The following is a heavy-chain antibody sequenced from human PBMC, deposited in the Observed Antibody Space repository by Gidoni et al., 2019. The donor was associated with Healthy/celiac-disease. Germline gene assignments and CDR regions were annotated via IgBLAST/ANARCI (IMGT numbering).Heavy chain of an antibody. CDR1: GGTSSSSA. D-gene: IGHD6-6*01. Sequence: QVQLVQSGAEGKKPGSSVKVSSKASGGTSSSSAISWVRQAPGQGLEWMGGIIPIFGTANYAQKFQGKVTIPADESTSTAYMELSSLRSEDPAVYYCARGQGVRSSHNYYYYGMDVWGQGTTVTVSS. J-gene: IGHJ6*02. CDR2: IIPIFGTA. V-gene: IGHV1-69*01. CDR3: ARGQGVRSSHNYYYYGMDV.